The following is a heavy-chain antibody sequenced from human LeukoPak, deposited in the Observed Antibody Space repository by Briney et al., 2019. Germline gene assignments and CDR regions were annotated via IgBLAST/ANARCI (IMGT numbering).Heavy chain of an antibody. J-gene: IGHJ5*02. V-gene: IGHV3-30-3*01. CDR3: ASTLDHH. CDR2: ISYDGSNK. CDR1: GFTFSSYA. D-gene: IGHD3-9*01. Sequence: GRSLRLSCAASGFTFSSYAMHWVRQAPGKGLEWVAVISYDGSNKYYADSVKGRFTISRDNSKDTLYLQMNSLRAEDTAVYYCASTLDHHWGQGTLVTVSS.